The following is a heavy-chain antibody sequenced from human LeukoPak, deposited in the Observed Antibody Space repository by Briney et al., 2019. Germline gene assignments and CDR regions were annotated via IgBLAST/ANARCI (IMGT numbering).Heavy chain of an antibody. CDR3: ARDIVVVPAAYHDYYYYYGMDV. D-gene: IGHD2-2*01. V-gene: IGHV4-30-4*01. CDR2: IYYSGST. CDR1: GVSISSGDYY. J-gene: IGHJ6*02. Sequence: SETLSLTCTVSGVSISSGDYYWSWIRQPPGKGLEWIGYIYYSGSTYYNPSLKSRVTISVDTSKNQFSLKLSSVTAADTAVYYCARDIVVVPAAYHDYYYYYGMDVWGQGTTVTVSS.